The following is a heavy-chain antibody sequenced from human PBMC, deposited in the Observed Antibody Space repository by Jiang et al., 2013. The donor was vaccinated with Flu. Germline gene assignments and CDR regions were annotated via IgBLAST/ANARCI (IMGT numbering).Heavy chain of an antibody. CDR3: ARDSSSGWYYYYGMDV. Sequence: GRSLRLSCTASGFSFSNYGMHWSARLRQGLEWVAVISYDGSNKYYADSVKGRFTISRDNSKNTLYLQMNSLRAEDTAVYYCARDSSSGWYYYYGMDVWGQGTTVTVSS. V-gene: IGHV3-30*19. CDR1: GFSFSNYG. J-gene: IGHJ6*02. CDR2: ISYDGSNK. D-gene: IGHD6-19*01.